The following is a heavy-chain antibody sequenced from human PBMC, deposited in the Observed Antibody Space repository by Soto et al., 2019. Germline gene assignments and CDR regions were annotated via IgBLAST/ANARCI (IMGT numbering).Heavy chain of an antibody. CDR2: IYYSGST. V-gene: IGHV4-31*03. CDR3: ARDSAYCGGDCSKTIWYFDL. Sequence: SETLSLTCTVSGGSISSGGYYWSWIRQHPGKDLEWIGYIYYSGSTYYNPSLKSRVTISVDTSKNQFSLKLSSVTAADTAVYYCARDSAYCGGDCSKTIWYFDLWGRGTLVTVSS. CDR1: GGSISSGGYY. D-gene: IGHD2-21*02. J-gene: IGHJ2*01.